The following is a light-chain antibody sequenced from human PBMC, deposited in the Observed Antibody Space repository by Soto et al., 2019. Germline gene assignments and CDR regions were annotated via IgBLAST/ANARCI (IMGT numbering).Light chain of an antibody. CDR3: QQYGSSPRFT. Sequence: EIVLTQSPGTLSLSPGERATLACRASQSVRSSYLAWYQQKPGQAPRLLIYGASTRATGIPDRFSGSGSGTDFPLTHSRLEPEDFAVYYCQQYGSSPRFTFGPGTKVDIK. J-gene: IGKJ3*01. CDR1: QSVRSSY. V-gene: IGKV3-20*01. CDR2: GAS.